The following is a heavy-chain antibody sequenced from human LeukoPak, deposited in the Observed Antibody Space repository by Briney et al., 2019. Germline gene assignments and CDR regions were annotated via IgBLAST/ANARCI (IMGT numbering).Heavy chain of an antibody. D-gene: IGHD5-12*01. Sequence: GRSLRLSCAASGFTFSSYAMHWVRQAPGKGLEWVAVISYDGSNKYYADSVKGRFTISRDNAKNSLYLQMNSLRAEDTALYHCARVIYSGYDYYYYYMDVWGKGTTVTVSS. V-gene: IGHV3-30-3*01. CDR3: ARVIYSGYDYYYYYMDV. J-gene: IGHJ6*03. CDR1: GFTFSSYA. CDR2: ISYDGSNK.